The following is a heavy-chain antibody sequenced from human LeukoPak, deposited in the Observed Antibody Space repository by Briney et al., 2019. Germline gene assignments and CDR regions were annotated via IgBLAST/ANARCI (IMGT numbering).Heavy chain of an antibody. D-gene: IGHD3-3*01. CDR2: IYSGGST. CDR3: ARASISTDFWSGYYTGIGYYYYYMDV. V-gene: IGHV3-66*02. J-gene: IGHJ6*03. Sequence: GGSLRLSCAASGFTVSSNYMSWVRQAPGKGLEWVPVIYSGGSTYYADSVKGRFTISRDNSKNTLYLQMNSLRAEDTAVYYCARASISTDFWSGYYTGIGYYYYYMDVWGKGTTVTVSS. CDR1: GFTVSSNY.